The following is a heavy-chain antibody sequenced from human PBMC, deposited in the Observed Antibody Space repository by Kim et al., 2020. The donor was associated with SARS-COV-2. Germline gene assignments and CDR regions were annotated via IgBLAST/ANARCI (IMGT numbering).Heavy chain of an antibody. CDR2: IYSGGST. J-gene: IGHJ4*02. Sequence: GGSLRLSCEASGFTVSSNYMSWVRQAPGKGLEWVSVIYSGGSTYYADSVKGRFTISRDNSKNTLYLQMNSLRAEDTAVYYCASLPLGYWLPTHWGQGTLVTVSS. CDR1: GFTVSSNY. CDR3: ASLPLGYWLPTH. V-gene: IGHV3-66*02. D-gene: IGHD2-8*02.